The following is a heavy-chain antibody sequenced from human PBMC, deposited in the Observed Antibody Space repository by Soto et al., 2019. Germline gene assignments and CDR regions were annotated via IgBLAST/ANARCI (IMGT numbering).Heavy chain of an antibody. Sequence: SETLSLTCTVSGDSISRKGFFWSWIRQPPGKGLEWIGYVYYDVGTTYNSSLKSRVTISTDTSRSQLSLQLTSATPADTAVYYCARVLPGIAAAYDAFDVWGQGTMVT. CDR1: GDSISRKGFF. D-gene: IGHD6-13*01. CDR3: ARVLPGIAAAYDAFDV. J-gene: IGHJ3*01. V-gene: IGHV4-61*08. CDR2: VYYDVGT.